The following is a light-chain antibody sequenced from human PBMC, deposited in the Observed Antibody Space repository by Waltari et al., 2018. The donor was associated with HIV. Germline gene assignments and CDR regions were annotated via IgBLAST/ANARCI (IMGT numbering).Light chain of an antibody. J-gene: IGLJ2*01. Sequence: QSALTQPRSVSGSPGQSVTISCTGSSSDVGKFDYVSWYQYHPAKAPKVMIFDVSKRPSGVPDRFSGSKSGNTASLTISGLQAEDEADYYCCSYAGRDTFVLFGGWTKLTVL. CDR3: CSYAGRDTFVL. CDR2: DVS. V-gene: IGLV2-11*01. CDR1: SSDVGKFDY.